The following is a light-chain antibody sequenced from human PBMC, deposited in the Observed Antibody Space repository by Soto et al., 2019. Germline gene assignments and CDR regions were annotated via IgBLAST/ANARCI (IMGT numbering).Light chain of an antibody. CDR3: LSYDSSLSGSV. V-gene: IGLV1-40*01. CDR1: SSNIGAGYD. J-gene: IGLJ2*01. Sequence: QSVLTQPPSVSGAPGQRVTISCTGSSSNIGAGYDVHWYQQLPGTAPKLLIYGNSNRPSGVPDRFSGSKSGTSASLAITGPQAEDEADYYCLSYDSSLSGSVFGGGTKLTVL. CDR2: GNS.